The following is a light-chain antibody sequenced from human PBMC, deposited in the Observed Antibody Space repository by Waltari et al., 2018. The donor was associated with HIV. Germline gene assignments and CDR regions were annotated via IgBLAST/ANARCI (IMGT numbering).Light chain of an antibody. CDR2: KDS. V-gene: IGLV3-25*03. J-gene: IGLJ2*01. CDR1: TLPKQY. Sequence: SYELTQPPSVSVSPGQTARITCSGDTLPKQYAFWYQQKPGQAPVLVMYKDSEGPSGIPERFSGSSSGTQVTLTVSGVQAEDEAADYCQSTDSSGTYVIFGGGTKLTVL. CDR3: QSTDSSGTYVI.